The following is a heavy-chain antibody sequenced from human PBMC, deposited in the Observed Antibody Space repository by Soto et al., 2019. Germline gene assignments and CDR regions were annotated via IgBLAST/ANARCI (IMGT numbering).Heavy chain of an antibody. CDR1: GFTFSDHY. V-gene: IGHV3-72*01. CDR2: IRKKASSYTT. J-gene: IGHJ4*02. D-gene: IGHD4-17*01. CDR3: AKISTTSYFDF. Sequence: GGSLRLSCAASGFTFSDHYMDWVRQVPGKGLEWVGRIRKKASSYTTEYAASVKGRFTISRDDSKNSMYLQMNSLKTEDTAVYFCAKISTTSYFDFWGQGTLVTVSS.